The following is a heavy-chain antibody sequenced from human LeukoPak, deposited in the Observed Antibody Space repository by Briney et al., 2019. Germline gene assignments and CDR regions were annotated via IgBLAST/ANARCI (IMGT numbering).Heavy chain of an antibody. Sequence: GGSLRLSCAASGFTFSSYWMSWVRQAPGKGLEWVANIKQDESEKYYVDSVKGRFTISRDNAKNSLYLQMNSLRAEDTAVYYCAREYYDILTGYIGVAFDIWGQGTMVTVSS. V-gene: IGHV3-7*03. D-gene: IGHD3-9*01. J-gene: IGHJ3*02. CDR2: IKQDESEK. CDR1: GFTFSSYW. CDR3: AREYYDILTGYIGVAFDI.